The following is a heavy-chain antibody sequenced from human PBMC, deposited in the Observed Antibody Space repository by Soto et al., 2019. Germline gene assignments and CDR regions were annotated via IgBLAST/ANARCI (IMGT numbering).Heavy chain of an antibody. CDR3: ARVGLGAYDY. CDR1: GGSFSNFA. D-gene: IGHD6-19*01. V-gene: IGHV1-69*01. CDR2: IIPTLGTP. Sequence: QVQLVQSGAEVKKPGSSVKVSCKASGGSFSNFAFNWMRQAPGQGLEWMGGIIPTLGTPHYAQKFLGRVTITADESTRTVYMEMSRLTVEDTAVYYCARVGLGAYDYWGQGTLVIVSS. J-gene: IGHJ4*02.